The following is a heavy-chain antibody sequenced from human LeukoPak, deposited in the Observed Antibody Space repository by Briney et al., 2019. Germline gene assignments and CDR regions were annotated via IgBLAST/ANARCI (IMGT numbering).Heavy chain of an antibody. D-gene: IGHD5-24*01. J-gene: IGHJ4*02. V-gene: IGHV3-21*01. Sequence: PGGSLRLSCTVSGFTVSTTRMNWVRQAPGKGLEWVSSISSSGNYIYYADSMRGRFTISRDNAKNSVYLQMSSLRAEDTAVYYCAGHPAEMNTLWGQGTLVTVSS. CDR3: AGHPAEMNTL. CDR2: ISSSGNYI. CDR1: GFTVSTTR.